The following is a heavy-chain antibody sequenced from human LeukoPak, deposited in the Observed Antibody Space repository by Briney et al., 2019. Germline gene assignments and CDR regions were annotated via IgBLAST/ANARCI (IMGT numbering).Heavy chain of an antibody. CDR2: INTDTGNP. CDR1: GYTFTNYA. J-gene: IGHJ3*02. D-gene: IGHD5-24*01. Sequence: ASVKVSCKASGYTFTNYAMNWVRQAPGQGLEWMGWINTDTGNPTYAQGFTGRFVFSLDKSVSTTFLQIISLKAEDTAIYYCAKEIKRFDIWGQGTMITVSS. V-gene: IGHV7-4-1*02. CDR3: AKEIKRFDI.